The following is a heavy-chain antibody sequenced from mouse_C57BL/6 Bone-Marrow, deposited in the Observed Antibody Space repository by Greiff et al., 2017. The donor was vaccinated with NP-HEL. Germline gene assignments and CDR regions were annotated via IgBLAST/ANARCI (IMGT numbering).Heavy chain of an antibody. Sequence: QVQLKQPGADLVMPGASVKLSCKASGYTFTRYWMHWVKQRPGQGLEWIGEIDPSDSYTNYNQKFKGKSTLTVDKSSSTAYMQLSSLTSEDSAVYYCASSDYYGRNYAMDYWGQGTSVTVSS. CDR3: ASSDYYGRNYAMDY. CDR2: IDPSDSYT. V-gene: IGHV1-69*01. D-gene: IGHD1-1*01. J-gene: IGHJ4*01. CDR1: GYTFTRYW.